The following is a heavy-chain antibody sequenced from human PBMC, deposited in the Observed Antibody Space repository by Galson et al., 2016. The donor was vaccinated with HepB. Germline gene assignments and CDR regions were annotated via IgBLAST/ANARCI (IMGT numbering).Heavy chain of an antibody. J-gene: IGHJ5*02. CDR3: ARTFGYPNWFDP. CDR1: GLTVSSNH. V-gene: IGHV3-53*01. D-gene: IGHD3-16*01. CDR2: INPDGST. Sequence: SLRLSCAASGLTVSSNHMGWVRQAPGKGLEWVSTINPDGSTYYTVSVQGRFHLSKDISKNMLFLQMNSLRREDTAIYYCARTFGYPNWFDPWGQGTLVTVSS.